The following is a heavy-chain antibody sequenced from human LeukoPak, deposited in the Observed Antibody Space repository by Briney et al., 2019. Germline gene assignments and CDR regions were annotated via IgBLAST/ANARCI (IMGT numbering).Heavy chain of an antibody. Sequence: SEPLSLPFPVSGFSISSGYYWACVRQPPGKGVEWVGSVYHTGGTYYNPSLKSRVTISVDTSRNQFSLRLSSVTAADTAVYYCAREEGATQDANWGQGTLVLVSS. J-gene: IGHJ4*02. CDR2: VYHTGGT. D-gene: IGHD1-26*01. CDR3: AREEGATQDAN. CDR1: GFSISSGYY. V-gene: IGHV4-38-2*02.